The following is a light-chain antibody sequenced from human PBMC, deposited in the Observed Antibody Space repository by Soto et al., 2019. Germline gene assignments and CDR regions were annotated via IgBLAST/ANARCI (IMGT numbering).Light chain of an antibody. V-gene: IGKV3-20*01. CDR3: QQYNNWPPGT. Sequence: EIVLTQSPGTLSLSPGERATLSCRASQSVSSSYLAWYQQKPGQAPRLLIYGASSRATGIPDRFSGSESGTDFTLTISRLEPEDFAVYYCQQYNNWPPGTFGQGTKLEIK. CDR2: GAS. CDR1: QSVSSSY. J-gene: IGKJ2*02.